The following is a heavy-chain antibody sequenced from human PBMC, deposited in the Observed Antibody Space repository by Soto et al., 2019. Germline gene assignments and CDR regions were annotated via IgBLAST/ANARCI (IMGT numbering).Heavy chain of an antibody. D-gene: IGHD4-17*01. CDR3: ARWTTVTQTIYFYYGMDV. CDR2: IYYSGST. Sequence: QVQLQESGPGLVKPSQTLSLTCTVSGGSISSGDYYWSWIRQPPGKGLEWIGYIYYSGSTYYNPSLKSRVTISVDTSKTQFSLKLSSVTAADTAVYYCARWTTVTQTIYFYYGMDVWGQGTTVTVSS. V-gene: IGHV4-30-4*01. CDR1: GGSISSGDYY. J-gene: IGHJ6*02.